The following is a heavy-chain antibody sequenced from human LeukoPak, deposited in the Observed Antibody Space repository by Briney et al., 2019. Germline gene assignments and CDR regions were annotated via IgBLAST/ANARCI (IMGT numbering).Heavy chain of an antibody. V-gene: IGHV3-30*02. CDR2: IWYDGSNK. D-gene: IGHD5-18*01. CDR3: AKDHDPDTAMVYYFDY. Sequence: GGSLILSCAASGFTFSSYVMHWVRQAPGKGLDWVAGIWYDGSNKYYADSVKGLFTISRDNSKNTLYPQMNSLRAEDTAVYYRAKDHDPDTAMVYYFDYWGQGTLVTVSS. J-gene: IGHJ4*02. CDR1: GFTFSSYV.